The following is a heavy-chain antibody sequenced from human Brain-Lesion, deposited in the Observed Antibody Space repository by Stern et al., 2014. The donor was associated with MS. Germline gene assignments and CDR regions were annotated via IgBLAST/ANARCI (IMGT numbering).Heavy chain of an antibody. V-gene: IGHV4-61*02. J-gene: IGHJ6*02. CDR1: GGSISSGGYY. Sequence: VHLVESGPGLVKPSQTLSLSCTVSGGSISSGGYYWSWIRQPAGKGLEWIGRIFNSGSPSYNPSLKSRVPISIDTSKNQFSLRLNSMTAADTAVYYCARGRVVPGFQYYATDVWGQGTTVIVSS. CDR3: ARGRVVPGFQYYATDV. CDR2: IFNSGSP. D-gene: IGHD2-2*01.